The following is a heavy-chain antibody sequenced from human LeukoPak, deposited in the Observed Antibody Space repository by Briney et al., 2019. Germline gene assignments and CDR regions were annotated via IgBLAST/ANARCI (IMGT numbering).Heavy chain of an antibody. J-gene: IGHJ6*03. V-gene: IGHV3-7*01. CDR1: GFTFSNYW. D-gene: IGHD6-19*01. CDR2: IKEDGSEK. Sequence: GGSLRLSCVASGFTFSNYWMSWVRQAPGKGLECVANIKEDGSEKYYVDSVKGRFTISRDNAKNSLYLQMNSLRAEDTAVYYCAKDYSAAGLIGPRGYYYYMDVWGKGTTVTVSS. CDR3: AKDYSAAGLIGPRGYYYYMDV.